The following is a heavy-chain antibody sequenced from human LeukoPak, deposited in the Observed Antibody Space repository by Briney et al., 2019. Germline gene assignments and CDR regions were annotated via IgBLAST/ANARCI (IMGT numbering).Heavy chain of an antibody. CDR3: AGDTPREAVAGLFDY. CDR1: GFTFSSYW. V-gene: IGHV3-7*01. CDR2: IKQDGSEK. Sequence: QAGGSLRLSCAASGFTFSSYWMSWVRQAPGKGLEWVANIKQDGSEKYYVDSVKGRFTISRDNAKNSLYLQMNSLRAEDTAVYYCAGDTPREAVAGLFDYWGQGTLVTVSS. J-gene: IGHJ4*02. D-gene: IGHD6-19*01.